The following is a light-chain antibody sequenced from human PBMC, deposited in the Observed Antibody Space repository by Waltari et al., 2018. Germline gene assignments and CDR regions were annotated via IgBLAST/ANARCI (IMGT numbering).Light chain of an antibody. CDR2: AAS. CDR3: QHYATAPPYT. Sequence: EIVLTQSPGTLSLSPGQTATLSCWASQRVSSSFFAWYQQRPGQAPRLLIYAASKRATGIPDRFSGSGSGTDFTLTISRLEPEDFALYYCQHYATAPPYTFGQGTKLEIK. V-gene: IGKV3-20*01. J-gene: IGKJ2*01. CDR1: QRVSSSF.